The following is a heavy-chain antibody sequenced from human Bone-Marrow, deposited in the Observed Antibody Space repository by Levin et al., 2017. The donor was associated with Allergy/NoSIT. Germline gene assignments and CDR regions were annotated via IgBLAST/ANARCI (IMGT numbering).Heavy chain of an antibody. CDR1: GFTFSSYG. CDR2: ILYDGSDK. V-gene: IGHV3-30-3*01. CDR3: ARVGSSWTRDDFYGLDV. D-gene: IGHD2-2*01. J-gene: IGHJ6*02. Sequence: QRGESLKISCAASGFTFSSYGMHWIRQAPGKGLEWVAVILYDGSDKYYADSVKGRFTISRDNSENTLYLHMDSLRSDDTAVYYCARVGSSWTRDDFYGLDVWGQGTTVTVSS.